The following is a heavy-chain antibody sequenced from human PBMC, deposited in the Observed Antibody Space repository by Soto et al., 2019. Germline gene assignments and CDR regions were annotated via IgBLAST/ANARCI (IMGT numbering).Heavy chain of an antibody. CDR1: GFSLSTSGVG. D-gene: IGHD1-1*01. V-gene: IGHV2-5*02. CDR3: ARLPRRQLWPRAPVVN. CDR2: IFWDDDK. J-gene: IGHJ4*02. Sequence: SGPTLVNPTQTLTLTCTFSGFSLSTSGVGVGWIRQPPGKALEWLGIIFWDDDKRYRPSLKSRLTITKDTSKNQLVLTMTNMDPVDTATYYCARLPRRQLWPRAPVVNWGQGTLVTVSS.